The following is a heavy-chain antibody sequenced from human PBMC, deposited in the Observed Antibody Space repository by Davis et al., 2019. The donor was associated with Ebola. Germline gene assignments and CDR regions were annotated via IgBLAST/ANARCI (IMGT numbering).Heavy chain of an antibody. D-gene: IGHD6-13*01. V-gene: IGHV3-49*04. J-gene: IGHJ4*02. Sequence: GESLKISCAASGFTFSSYWMSWVRQAPGKGLEWVGFIRSKAYGGTTEYAASVKGRFTISRDDSKSITYLQMNSLKTEDTAVYYCVAAAGTDYWGQGTLVTVSS. CDR2: IRSKAYGGTT. CDR1: GFTFSSYW. CDR3: VAAAGTDY.